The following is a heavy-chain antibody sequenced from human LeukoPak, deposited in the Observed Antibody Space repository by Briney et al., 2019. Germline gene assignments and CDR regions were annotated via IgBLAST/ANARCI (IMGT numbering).Heavy chain of an antibody. V-gene: IGHV3-15*01. CDR1: GFTFSNAW. Sequence: PGGSLRLSCAASGFTFSNAWMSWVRQAPGKGLEWVGRIKSKTDGGTTDYAAPVKGRFTISRDDSKNTLYLQMNSLKTEDTAVYYCTTDMIFRVVIMMFLYWGQGTLVTVSS. CDR2: IKSKTDGGTT. D-gene: IGHD3/OR15-3a*01. CDR3: TTDMIFRVVIMMFLY. J-gene: IGHJ4*02.